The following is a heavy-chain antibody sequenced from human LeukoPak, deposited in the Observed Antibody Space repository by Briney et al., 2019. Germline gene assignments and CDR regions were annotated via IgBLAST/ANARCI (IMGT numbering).Heavy chain of an antibody. V-gene: IGHV4-39*01. Sequence: KSSETLSLTCTVSGGSISSSSYYWGWIRQPPGKGLEWIGSIYYSGSTYYNPSLKSRVTISVDTSKNQFSLKLSSVTAAGTAVYYCASLLYDYGDYGIDYWGQGTLVTVSS. CDR2: IYYSGST. CDR1: GGSISSSSYY. CDR3: ASLLYDYGDYGIDY. D-gene: IGHD4-17*01. J-gene: IGHJ4*02.